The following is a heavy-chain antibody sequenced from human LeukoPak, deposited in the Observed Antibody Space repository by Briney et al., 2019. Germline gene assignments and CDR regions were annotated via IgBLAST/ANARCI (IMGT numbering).Heavy chain of an antibody. CDR3: ARRAGEYSHPYDY. J-gene: IGHJ4*02. CDR2: IYSGGNT. V-gene: IGHV3-53*01. D-gene: IGHD4-17*01. CDR1: GGSFSGYY. Sequence: PSETLSLTCAVYGGSFSGYYWSWIRQAPGKGLEWVSFIYSGGNTHYSDSVKGRFTISRDNSKNTLYLQMNSLRADDTAVYYCARRAGEYSHPYDYWGQGTLVTVSS.